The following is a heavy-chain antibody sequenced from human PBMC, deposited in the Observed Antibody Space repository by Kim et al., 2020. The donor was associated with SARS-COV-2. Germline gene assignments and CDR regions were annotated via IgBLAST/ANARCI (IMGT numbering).Heavy chain of an antibody. CDR1: GFTFSSYA. CDR3: ARDEGITMVQGVINHYYYYGMDV. V-gene: IGHV3-30*04. CDR2: ISYDGSNK. D-gene: IGHD3-10*01. Sequence: GGSLRHSCAASGFTFSSYAMHWVRQAPGKGLEWVAVISYDGSNKYYVDSVKGRFTISRDNSKNTLYLQMNSLRAEDTAVYYCARDEGITMVQGVINHYYYYGMDVWGQGTTVTVSS. J-gene: IGHJ6*02.